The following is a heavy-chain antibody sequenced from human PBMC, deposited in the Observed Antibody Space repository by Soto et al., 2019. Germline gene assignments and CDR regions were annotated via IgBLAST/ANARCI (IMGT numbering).Heavy chain of an antibody. CDR1: EFTFNNYA. CDR3: ARGKGLTVSSTNY. D-gene: IGHD2-2*01. V-gene: IGHV3-23*01. CDR2: IIGDGSTT. J-gene: IGHJ4*02. Sequence: GGSLRLSCAASEFTFNNYAMNWVRQAPGKGLEWVSGIIGDGSTTYYADSVKGRFTISRDNSKNTLFLQMNSLRVEDTAVYYCARGKGLTVSSTNYWGQGALVTVSS.